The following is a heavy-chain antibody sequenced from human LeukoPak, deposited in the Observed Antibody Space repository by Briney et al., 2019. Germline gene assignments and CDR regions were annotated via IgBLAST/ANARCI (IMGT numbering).Heavy chain of an antibody. V-gene: IGHV3-30*18. CDR3: AKDPSSVWYYFDY. Sequence: QPGGSLRLSCAASGFTFSSYGMHWVRQAPGKGLEWVAVISYDGSNKYHADSVKGRFTISRDNSKNTLYLQVNSLRPEDTAVYYCAKDPSSVWYYFDYWGQGTLVTVSS. D-gene: IGHD6-19*01. CDR2: ISYDGSNK. CDR1: GFTFSSYG. J-gene: IGHJ4*02.